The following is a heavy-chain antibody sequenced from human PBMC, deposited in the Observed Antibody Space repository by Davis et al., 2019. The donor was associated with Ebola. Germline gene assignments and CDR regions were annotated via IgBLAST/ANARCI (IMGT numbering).Heavy chain of an antibody. D-gene: IGHD3-10*01. J-gene: IGHJ5*02. CDR1: GGSISSSY. Sequence: GSLRLSCTVSGGSISSSYWSWIRQPPGKGLEWIGEINHSGSTNYNPSLKSRVTISVDTSKNQFSLKLSSVTAADTAVYYCARDSSGSYFGWFDPWGQGTLVTVSS. V-gene: IGHV4-34*01. CDR2: INHSGST. CDR3: ARDSSGSYFGWFDP.